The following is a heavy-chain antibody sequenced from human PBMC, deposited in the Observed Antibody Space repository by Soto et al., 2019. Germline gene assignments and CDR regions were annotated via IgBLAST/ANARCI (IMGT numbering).Heavy chain of an antibody. V-gene: IGHV3-23*01. J-gene: IGHJ5*02. CDR2: ISGSGFKK. CDR1: GFICENFG. D-gene: IGHD1-26*01. CDR3: AKNQGVELVPLATVDWFDP. Sequence: GSLRLSGAASGFICENFGMSWVRQAPGKGLEWISSISGSGFKKYYADSVKGRFTISRDNSKSTVYLELNNLSAEDTAVYHCAKNQGVELVPLATVDWFDPWGQGSVVTVSS.